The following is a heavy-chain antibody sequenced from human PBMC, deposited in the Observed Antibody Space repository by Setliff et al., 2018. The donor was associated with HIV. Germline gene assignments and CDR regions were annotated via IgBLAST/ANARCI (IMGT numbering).Heavy chain of an antibody. D-gene: IGHD3-9*01. CDR2: IYTSGGA. Sequence: SETLSLTCAVSGGSISSYHWMWIRQPPGKGLEWIGYIYTSGGADYDPSLKSRVPISVDTSKNQFSLRLTSVTAADTAVYYCARSMGLGHDAFDIWGQGTMVTVSS. CDR1: GGSISSYH. J-gene: IGHJ3*02. V-gene: IGHV4-4*08. CDR3: ARSMGLGHDAFDI.